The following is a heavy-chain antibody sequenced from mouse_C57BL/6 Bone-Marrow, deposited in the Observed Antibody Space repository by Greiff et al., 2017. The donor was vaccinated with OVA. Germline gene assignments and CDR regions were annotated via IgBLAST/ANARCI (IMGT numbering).Heavy chain of an antibody. J-gene: IGHJ4*01. V-gene: IGHV3-6*01. CDR3: ASHSYYYGGSYAAYYAMDY. CDR1: GYSITSGYY. D-gene: IGHD1-1*01. Sequence: EVQLVESGPGLVKPSPSLSLTCSVTGYSITSGYYWYLIRQFPRNKLEWMGYISYDGSTNYNSSLKNQISITRDTSKNQFSLKLYSVTTEDTATYYSASHSYYYGGSYAAYYAMDYWGQGTTVTVSS. CDR2: ISYDGST.